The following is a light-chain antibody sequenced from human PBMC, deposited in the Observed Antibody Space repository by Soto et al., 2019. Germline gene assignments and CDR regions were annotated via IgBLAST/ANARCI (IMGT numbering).Light chain of an antibody. CDR3: HPYGTSPDT. J-gene: IGKJ2*01. CDR2: GTS. V-gene: IGKV3-20*01. Sequence: EIVLTQSPGALSLSPGERATLSCRASQSVSSSYLAWYQQKHGQAPRLLIYGTSSRATGIPDRFSGSGSGTDFTLTISRLEPEDFAVYYCHPYGTSPDTFGQGTKLEIK. CDR1: QSVSSSY.